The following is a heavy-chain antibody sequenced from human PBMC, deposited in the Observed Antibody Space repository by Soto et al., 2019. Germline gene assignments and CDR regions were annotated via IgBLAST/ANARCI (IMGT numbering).Heavy chain of an antibody. CDR3: ARWNLVGPTIDAFDL. CDR1: GFTFSRNG. V-gene: IGHV3-33*01. J-gene: IGHJ3*01. Sequence: QVQLVESGGGVVQPGRSLRLSCAASGFTFSRNGMHWVRQAQGKGLEWVAIIWYDGSNKYYTDSVKGRFTISRDNSKNTLYLQLNSLRVEDTAMYYCARWNLVGPTIDAFDLWGQGTMVTVSS. D-gene: IGHD1-26*01. CDR2: IWYDGSNK.